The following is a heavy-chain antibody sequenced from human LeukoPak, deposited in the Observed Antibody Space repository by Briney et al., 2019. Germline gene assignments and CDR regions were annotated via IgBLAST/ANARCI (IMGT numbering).Heavy chain of an antibody. V-gene: IGHV4-34*01. D-gene: IGHD2-15*01. CDR1: GGSFSGYY. Sequence: PSETLSLTCAVYGGSFSGYYWSWIRQPPGKGLEWIGEINHSGSTNYNPSLKSRVTISVDTSKNQFSLKLSSVTAADTAVYYCAGQDEYRRPYDYWGQGILVIVSS. CDR3: AGQDEYRRPYDY. CDR2: INHSGST. J-gene: IGHJ4*02.